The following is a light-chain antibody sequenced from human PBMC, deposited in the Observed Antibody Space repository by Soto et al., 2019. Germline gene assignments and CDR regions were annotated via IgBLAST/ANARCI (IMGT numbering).Light chain of an antibody. Sequence: DIQRTQSPSSLSSSVGDRVTITCRASQSFSTDVNGYQQTPGKAPKLRIYSGSRLQSGVPSRVSARGSRTLYTHSISTLQPEDFSTDYCYQRFNAARTVGGGMKLEIK. CDR3: YQRFNAART. V-gene: IGKV1-39*01. CDR1: QSFSTD. J-gene: IGKJ2*01. CDR2: SGS.